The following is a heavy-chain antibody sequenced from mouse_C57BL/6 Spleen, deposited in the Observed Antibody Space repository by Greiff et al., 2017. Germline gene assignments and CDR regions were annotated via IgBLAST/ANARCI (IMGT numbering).Heavy chain of an antibody. CDR2: IDPSDSYT. V-gene: IGHV1-50*01. CDR3: ARGYYGSSYGFAY. CDR1: GYTFTSYW. D-gene: IGHD1-1*01. Sequence: QVQLQQPGAELVKPGASVKLSCKASGYTFTSYWMQWVKQRPGQGLEWMGEIDPSDSYTNSNQKFKGKATLTVDTSSSTAYMQLSSLTSEDSAVYYCARGYYGSSYGFAYWGQGTLVTVSA. J-gene: IGHJ3*01.